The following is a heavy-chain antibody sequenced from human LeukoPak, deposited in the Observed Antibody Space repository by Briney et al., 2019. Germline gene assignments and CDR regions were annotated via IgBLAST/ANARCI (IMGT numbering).Heavy chain of an antibody. Sequence: GGSLRLSCAASGFTFSSYWMHWVRQAPGKGLVWVSRINSDGSSTSYADSVKGRFTISRDNAKNTLYLQMNSLRAEDTAVYYCAREGGHYYYYMDVWGKGTTVTISS. CDR3: AREGGHYYYYMDV. J-gene: IGHJ6*03. V-gene: IGHV3-74*01. CDR1: GFTFSSYW. D-gene: IGHD2-15*01. CDR2: INSDGSST.